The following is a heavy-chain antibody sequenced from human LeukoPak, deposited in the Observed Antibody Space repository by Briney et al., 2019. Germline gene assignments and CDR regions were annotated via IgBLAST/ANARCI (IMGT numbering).Heavy chain of an antibody. J-gene: IGHJ4*02. CDR2: IKEDGSEK. CDR1: GFPLSHYW. D-gene: IGHD1-26*01. Sequence: GGSLRLSCAASGFPLSHYWMSWVRQTPAKGLEWVDNIKEDGSEKYSADSVKGRFTISRDNAKNALYLQMNSLRVEDTAVYFCARGDSASKIDYWGQGTLVTVSS. CDR3: ARGDSASKIDY. V-gene: IGHV3-7*01.